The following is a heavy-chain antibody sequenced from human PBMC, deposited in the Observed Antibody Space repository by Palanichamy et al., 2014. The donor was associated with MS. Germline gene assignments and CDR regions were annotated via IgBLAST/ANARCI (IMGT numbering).Heavy chain of an antibody. CDR2: INREGGDI. Sequence: DVQLVESGGDLVQPGGSLRLSCAASGFTFRKYWMHWVRQVPGKGLVWISRINREGGDIGYADSVKGRFTISRDNARNTLFLQMNNLRADDTAVYFCARVLDGFSYDAWDLWGQGTVVTVSS. CDR3: ARVLDGFSYDAWDL. D-gene: IGHD1-1*01. V-gene: IGHV3-74*01. CDR1: GFTFRKYW. J-gene: IGHJ3*01.